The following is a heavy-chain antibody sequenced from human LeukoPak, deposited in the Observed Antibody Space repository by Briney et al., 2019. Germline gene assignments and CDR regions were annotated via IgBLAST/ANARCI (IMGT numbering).Heavy chain of an antibody. CDR1: GGSISRHF. V-gene: IGHV4-59*11. CDR3: ARLLDNDSSGDPDTFDM. J-gene: IGHJ3*02. D-gene: IGHD3-22*01. Sequence: SETLSLTCSVSGGSISRHFWSWIRQPPGKGLEWIAFIHYSGRTRYNPSLQSRVTISIDTSENNFSLRLTSVTAADTAVYYCARLLDNDSSGDPDTFDMWGQGTVVSVSS. CDR2: IHYSGRT.